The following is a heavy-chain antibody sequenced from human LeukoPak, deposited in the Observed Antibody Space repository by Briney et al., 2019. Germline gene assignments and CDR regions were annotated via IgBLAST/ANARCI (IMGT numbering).Heavy chain of an antibody. J-gene: IGHJ5*02. Sequence: SENLSLTCTVSGGSISSYYWSWIRQPPGKGLEWLGYIYYSGSTNYNPSLKSRVTISVDTSKNQFSLKLSSVTAADTAVYYCARTVEMATIRRAGWFDPWGQGTLVTVSS. D-gene: IGHD5-24*01. CDR1: GGSISSYY. CDR3: ARTVEMATIRRAGWFDP. CDR2: IYYSGST. V-gene: IGHV4-59*01.